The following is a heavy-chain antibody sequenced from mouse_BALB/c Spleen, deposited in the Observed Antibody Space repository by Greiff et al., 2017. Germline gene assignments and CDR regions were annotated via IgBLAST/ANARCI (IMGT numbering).Heavy chain of an antibody. J-gene: IGHJ4*01. V-gene: IGHV2-6-7*01. CDR3: ARGRSAGYLSYYAMYY. CDR2: IRGDGST. D-gene: IGHD3-1*01. Sequence: ESGPGLEAPSQSLSITCTVSAFSLTGYGANWVRQPPGKGLARRGMIRGDGSTDYNSAFKSRLSISKDNSKSQVFLKMNSLQTDVTARYYCARGRSAGYLSYYAMYYWGQGTTVSVTS. CDR1: AFSLTGYG.